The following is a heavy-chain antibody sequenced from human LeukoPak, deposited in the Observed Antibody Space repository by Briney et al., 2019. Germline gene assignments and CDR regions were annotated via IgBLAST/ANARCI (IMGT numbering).Heavy chain of an antibody. D-gene: IGHD3-10*01. J-gene: IGHJ3*02. CDR3: ARDGDYYGSGTYYAFDI. CDR2: INAGGST. CDR1: GFTVSSNY. V-gene: IGHV3-53*01. Sequence: GGSLRLSCAASGFTVSSNYMSWVRQAPGKGLEGVSVINAGGSTNYADSVKGRFTLSRDNSKNTLYLQMNSLRAEDTAVYYCARDGDYYGSGTYYAFDIWGQGTMVTVSS.